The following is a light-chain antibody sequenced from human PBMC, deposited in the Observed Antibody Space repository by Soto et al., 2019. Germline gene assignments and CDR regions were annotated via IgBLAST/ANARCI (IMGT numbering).Light chain of an antibody. V-gene: IGKV3-20*01. CDR1: QSVSSSY. Sequence: EIVLTQSPGTLSLSPGEGATLSCRASQSVSSSYLAWYQQKPGQAPRLLIYGASSRATGIPDRFSGSGSGTDFTLTISRLEPEDFALYYCQQFGSSLRYSFGPGTKLEIK. CDR2: GAS. J-gene: IGKJ2*03. CDR3: QQFGSSLRYS.